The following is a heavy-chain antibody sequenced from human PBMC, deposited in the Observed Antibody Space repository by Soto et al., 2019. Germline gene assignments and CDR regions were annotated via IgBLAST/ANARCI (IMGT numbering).Heavy chain of an antibody. CDR3: ARGQAQLDP. CDR1: GGSLSSLV. Sequence: SVKVSCKASGGSLSSLVISWLRQAPGQGPEWMGGINPMLGVANFAQKFQDRVTITADESTTTAYMELSSLRSEDTAVYYCARGQAQLDPWGQGTLVTVSS. CDR2: INPMLGVA. V-gene: IGHV1-69*10. J-gene: IGHJ5*02.